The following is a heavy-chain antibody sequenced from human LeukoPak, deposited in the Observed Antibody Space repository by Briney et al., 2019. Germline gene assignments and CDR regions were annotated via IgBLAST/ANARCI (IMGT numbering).Heavy chain of an antibody. CDR2: INHSGST. Sequence: SETLSLTCAVYGGSFSGYYWSWIRQPPGKGLEWIGEINHSGSTNYNPSLKSRVTISADTSKNQFSLKLSSVTAADTAVYYCARGSNWFDPWGQGTLVTVSS. CDR1: GGSFSGYY. CDR3: ARGSNWFDP. J-gene: IGHJ5*02. V-gene: IGHV4-34*01.